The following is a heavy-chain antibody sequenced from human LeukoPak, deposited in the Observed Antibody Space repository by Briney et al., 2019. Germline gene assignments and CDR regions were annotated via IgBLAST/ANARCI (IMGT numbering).Heavy chain of an antibody. CDR3: ARGTHGDYHDY. Sequence: SETLSLTFTVSGGPISSYYWSWIRPPPGKGLEWIGSIYYSGSTYYNPSLKSRVTISVDTSKNQFSLKLSSVTAADTAVYYCARGTHGDYHDYWGQGTLVTVSS. CDR1: GGPISSYY. CDR2: IYYSGST. V-gene: IGHV4-39*07. D-gene: IGHD4-17*01. J-gene: IGHJ4*02.